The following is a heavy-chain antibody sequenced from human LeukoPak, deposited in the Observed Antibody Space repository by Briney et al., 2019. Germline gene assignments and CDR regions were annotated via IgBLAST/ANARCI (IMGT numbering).Heavy chain of an antibody. CDR1: GASVRGSY. D-gene: IGHD2-2*03. J-gene: IGHJ5*01. CDR2: IYSSGSV. CDR3: ARSNGFAAIDS. V-gene: IGHV4-4*07. Sequence: SETLPLTCSVSGASVRGSYWSWIRQPAGRGLEWIGRIYSSGSVNYNPSLKSRVTMSIDTSKNEFFLTVNSVTAADTGVYYCARSNGFAAIDSWGHGILVTVSS.